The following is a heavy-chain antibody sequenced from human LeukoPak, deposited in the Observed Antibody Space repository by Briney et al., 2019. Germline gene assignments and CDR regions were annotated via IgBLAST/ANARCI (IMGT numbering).Heavy chain of an antibody. CDR2: INPNSGGT. V-gene: IGHV1-2*02. J-gene: IGHJ5*02. CDR3: ARERIAAPSFGP. CDR1: GYTFTGYY. D-gene: IGHD6-13*01. Sequence: ASVKVSCKASGYTFTGYYMHWVRQAPGQGLEWMGWINPNSGGTNYAQKFQGRVTMTRDTSISTAYMELSRLRSDDTAVYYCARERIAAPSFGPWGQGTLVTVSS.